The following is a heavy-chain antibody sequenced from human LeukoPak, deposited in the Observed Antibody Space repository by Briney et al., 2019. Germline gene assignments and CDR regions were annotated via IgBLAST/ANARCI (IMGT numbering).Heavy chain of an antibody. CDR2: ISVYNGNT. J-gene: IGHJ4*02. D-gene: IGHD3-22*01. Sequence: GASVKVSCKASGYTFTSYGISWVRQAPGQGLEWMGWISVYNGNTNYAQKFQGRVTMTTDTSTSTAYMEVRSLRSDDTAVYYCAKPLTYYYDSSGYYYPFDYWGQGTLVTVSS. CDR3: AKPLTYYYDSSGYYYPFDY. V-gene: IGHV1-18*01. CDR1: GYTFTSYG.